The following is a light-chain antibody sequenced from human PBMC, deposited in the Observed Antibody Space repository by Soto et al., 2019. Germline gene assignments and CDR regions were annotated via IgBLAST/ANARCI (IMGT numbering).Light chain of an antibody. CDR1: QTISSW. CDR3: QQYENWPPWT. CDR2: KAS. Sequence: DIQMTQSPSTLSGSVGDRVTITCRASQTISSWLAWYQQKPGKAPKLLIYKASTLKSGVPSRFSGGGSGTEFTLTISSLQSEDSAVYFCQQYENWPPWTFGQGTKVDIK. J-gene: IGKJ1*01. V-gene: IGKV1-5*03.